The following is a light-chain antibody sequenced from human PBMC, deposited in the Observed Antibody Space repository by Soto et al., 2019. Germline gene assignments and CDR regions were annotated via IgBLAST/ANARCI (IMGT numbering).Light chain of an antibody. CDR2: EVS. CDR1: TSDVGGYRY. J-gene: IGLJ2*01. V-gene: IGLV2-14*03. CDR3: SSSTSSRRVV. Sequence: QSALTQPASVSGSPGQSITISCTGTTSDVGGYRYVSWYQQHPCKAPELMIYEVSNRPSWVSTRFSGSKSGNTSSLTISGLQAEDDADYYCSSSTSSRRVVFGVGTKLPVL.